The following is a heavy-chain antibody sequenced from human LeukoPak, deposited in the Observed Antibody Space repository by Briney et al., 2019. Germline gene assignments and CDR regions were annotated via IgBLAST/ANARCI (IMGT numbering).Heavy chain of an antibody. CDR3: ARHVVAVGFDY. Sequence: AGGSLRLSCAASGFTFSSYTMNWVRQAPGKGLEWVSSITSSSSYTYYADSVKGRFTISRDNAKNSLYLQMNSLRAEDTAVYYCARHVVAVGFDYWGQGTLVTVSS. CDR1: GFTFSSYT. D-gene: IGHD3-22*01. V-gene: IGHV3-21*01. J-gene: IGHJ4*02. CDR2: ITSSSSYT.